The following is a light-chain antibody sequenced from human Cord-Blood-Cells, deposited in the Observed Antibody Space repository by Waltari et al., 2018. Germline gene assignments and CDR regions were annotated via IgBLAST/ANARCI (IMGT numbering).Light chain of an antibody. V-gene: IGLV2-11*01. CDR2: DVS. Sequence: QSALTQPRSVSGSPGQSVTISCPGTSSDVGGYNYVSWYHQHPGKAPKLMIYDVSKRPSGVPDRFSGSKSGNTASLTISGLQAEDEADYYCCSYAGSVVFGGGTKLTVL. J-gene: IGLJ2*01. CDR3: CSYAGSVV. CDR1: SSDVGGYNY.